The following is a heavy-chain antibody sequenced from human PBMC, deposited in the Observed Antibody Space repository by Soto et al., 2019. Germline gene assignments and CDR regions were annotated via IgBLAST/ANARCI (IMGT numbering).Heavy chain of an antibody. CDR3: ARYVEIGGTIFGVPDQLYYGMDV. D-gene: IGHD3-3*01. J-gene: IGHJ6*02. CDR2: ISAYNGNT. Sequence: SVKDSCRASGYTFASYGISWVRQAPVQGLEWMGWISAYNGNTNYAQKFQGRVTITADESTSTAYMELSSLRSEDTAVYYCARYVEIGGTIFGVPDQLYYGMDVWGQGTTVTVSS. V-gene: IGHV1-18*04. CDR1: GYTFASYG.